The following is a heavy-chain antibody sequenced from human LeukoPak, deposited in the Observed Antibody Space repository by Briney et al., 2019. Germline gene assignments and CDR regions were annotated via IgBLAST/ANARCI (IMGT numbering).Heavy chain of an antibody. D-gene: IGHD3-10*01. J-gene: IGHJ4*02. CDR3: ASAHLDGSGSYYMDH. CDR2: IYRGGST. V-gene: IGHV3-53*01. Sequence: GGSLRLSCAASGFTVSSNYMSWVRQAPGKGLEWVSVIYRGGSTYYADSVKGRLTISRDNSKNTLYLQMNSLRAEDTAVYYCASAHLDGSGSYYMDHWGQGTLVTVSS. CDR1: GFTVSSNY.